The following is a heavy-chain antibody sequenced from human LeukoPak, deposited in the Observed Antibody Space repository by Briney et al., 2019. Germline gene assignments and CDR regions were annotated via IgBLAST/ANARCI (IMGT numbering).Heavy chain of an antibody. CDR2: ISYDGSNK. V-gene: IGHV3-30-3*01. CDR3: ARRATRRGGSDY. Sequence: PGGSLRLSCAASGFTFSSYAMHWVRQAPGKGLEWVAVISYDGSNKYYADSVKGRFTISRDNAKNSLYLQMNSLRAEDTAVYYCARRATRRGGSDYWGQGTLVTVS. J-gene: IGHJ4*02. CDR1: GFTFSSYA. D-gene: IGHD5-24*01.